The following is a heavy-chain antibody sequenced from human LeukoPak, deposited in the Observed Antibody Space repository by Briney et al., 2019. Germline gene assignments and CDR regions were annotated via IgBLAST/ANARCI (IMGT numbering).Heavy chain of an antibody. CDR1: GFTFDDYA. Sequence: GGSLRLSCAASGFTFDDYAMHWVRHAPGKGLEWVSGISWNSGSIGYADSVKGRSTISRDNAKNSLYLQMNSLRAEDTALYYCAKVGLPYYYYGMDVWGQGTTVTVSS. CDR2: ISWNSGSI. V-gene: IGHV3-9*01. CDR3: AKVGLPYYYYGMDV. D-gene: IGHD5-12*01. J-gene: IGHJ6*02.